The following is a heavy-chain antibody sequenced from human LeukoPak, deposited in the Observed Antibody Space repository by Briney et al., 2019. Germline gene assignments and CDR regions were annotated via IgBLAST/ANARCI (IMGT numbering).Heavy chain of an antibody. Sequence: SQTLSLTCAISGDSVSSNSVAWNWISQSPSRGLEWLGSTYYRSKWYNDYALSVKSRITINPDTSKNQFSLQLDSVTPEDTAVYYCARDRGSLRYYFDYWGQGTLVTVSS. CDR2: TYYRSKWYN. V-gene: IGHV6-1*01. D-gene: IGHD1-26*01. CDR1: GDSVSSNSVA. CDR3: ARDRGSLRYYFDY. J-gene: IGHJ4*02.